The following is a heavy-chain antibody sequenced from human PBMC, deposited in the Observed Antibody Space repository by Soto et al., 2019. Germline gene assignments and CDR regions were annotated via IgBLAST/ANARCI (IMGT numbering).Heavy chain of an antibody. V-gene: IGHV5-51*01. CDR3: VTTRDGTTFFPH. D-gene: IGHD1-7*01. Sequence: GESLKISCKGSGYTFTSHWIGWVRQMPGEGLEWMGLMFPWTSDTRYSPSFQGHVSISVDRSTGTGYLQWNSLKASDTAMYYCVTTRDGTTFFPHWGQGTPVTVSS. CDR2: MFPWTSDT. CDR1: GYTFTSHW. J-gene: IGHJ4*02.